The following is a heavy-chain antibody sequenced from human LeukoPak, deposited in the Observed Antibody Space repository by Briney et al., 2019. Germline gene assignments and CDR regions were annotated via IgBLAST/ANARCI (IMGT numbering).Heavy chain of an antibody. CDR3: ARGRSLLGVPAANIPFDY. D-gene: IGHD2-2*01. CDR1: GYTFTSCY. CDR2: INPSGGST. Sequence: ASVKVSCKASGYTFTSCYMHWVRQAPGQGLEWMGIINPSGGSTSYAQKFQGRVTMTRDTSTSTVYMELSSLRSEDTAVYYCARGRSLLGVPAANIPFDYWGQGTLVTVSS. V-gene: IGHV1-46*01. J-gene: IGHJ4*02.